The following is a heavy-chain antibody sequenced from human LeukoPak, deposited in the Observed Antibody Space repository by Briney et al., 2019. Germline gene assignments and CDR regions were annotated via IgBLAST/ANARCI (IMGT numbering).Heavy chain of an antibody. CDR1: GFTVSSNY. CDR3: AREPPSPYGAVEAFDI. CDR2: IYSGGST. D-gene: IGHD6-19*01. J-gene: IGHJ3*02. V-gene: IGHV3-53*01. Sequence: GGSLRLSCAASGFTVSSNYMSWVRQAPGKGLEWVSVIYSGGSTYYADSVKGRFTISRDNSKNTLYLQMNSLRAEDTAVYYCAREPPSPYGAVEAFDIWGQGTMVTVSS.